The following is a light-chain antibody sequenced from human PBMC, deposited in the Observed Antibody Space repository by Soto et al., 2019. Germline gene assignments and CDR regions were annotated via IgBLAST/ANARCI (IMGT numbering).Light chain of an antibody. CDR3: TSYTTSSTHWV. Sequence: QPALTQPASVSGSPGQSITISCTGTSSDVGGYNYVSWYQQHPGKAPKLMIYEVSNRPSGVSNRFSGSKSGNTASLTISGLQAEDEADYYCTSYTTSSTHWVFGGGTKVTVL. CDR2: EVS. V-gene: IGLV2-14*01. CDR1: SSDVGGYNY. J-gene: IGLJ3*02.